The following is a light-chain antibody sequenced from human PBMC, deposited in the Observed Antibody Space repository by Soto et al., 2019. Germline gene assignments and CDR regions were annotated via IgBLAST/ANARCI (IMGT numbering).Light chain of an antibody. CDR1: QGISNS. Sequence: DIQMTQSPSSLSASVGDRVTITCRASQGISNSLAWYQQKPGKVPKLLIYAASTLQSGVPSRFSGSGAVTDCTLTISSLQPEDVATYYCQKYNRAPFTFGPGTKVDI. CDR3: QKYNRAPFT. CDR2: AAS. J-gene: IGKJ3*01. V-gene: IGKV1-27*01.